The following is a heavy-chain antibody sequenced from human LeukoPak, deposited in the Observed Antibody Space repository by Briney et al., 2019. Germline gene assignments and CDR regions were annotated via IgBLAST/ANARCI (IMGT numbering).Heavy chain of an antibody. D-gene: IGHD2-8*01. V-gene: IGHV3-23*01. CDR3: AKDDIVLMVYANPHPGYFDY. Sequence: GGSLRLSCAASGFTFSSYAMSWVRQAPGKGLEWVSAISGSGGSTYYADSVKGRFTISRDNSKNTLYLQMNSLRAEDTAVYYCAKDDIVLMVYANPHPGYFDYWGQGTLVTVSS. CDR2: ISGSGGST. CDR1: GFTFSSYA. J-gene: IGHJ4*02.